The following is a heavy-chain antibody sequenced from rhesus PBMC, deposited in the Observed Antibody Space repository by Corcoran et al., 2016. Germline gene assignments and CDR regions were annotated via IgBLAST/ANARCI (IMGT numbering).Heavy chain of an antibody. CDR3: ARATAGTVKVVDY. Sequence: QVQLQESGPGVVKPSETLSLTCAVSGGSISDSYRWSWIRQPPGKGLEWIGYIYGSSTSTTYNPSLKSRVTISKDTSKNQFSLKLSSVTAADTAVYYCARATAGTVKVVDYWGQGVLVTVSS. CDR1: GGSISDSYR. V-gene: IGHV4S10*01. CDR2: IYGSSTST. D-gene: IGHD5-24*01. J-gene: IGHJ4*01.